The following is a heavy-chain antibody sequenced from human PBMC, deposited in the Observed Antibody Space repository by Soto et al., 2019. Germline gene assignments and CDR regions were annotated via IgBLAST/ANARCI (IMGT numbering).Heavy chain of an antibody. D-gene: IGHD5-18*01. Sequence: SETLSLTCAVSGSSISSSNWWSWVRQPPGKGLEWIGGIYHGGSINYNPPLKSRVAISLDKSKNQVSLKLRSVTAADTAVYYCAIEGYNYGHYFDSSGQGTLVTVYS. V-gene: IGHV4-4*02. CDR1: GSSISSSNW. J-gene: IGHJ4*02. CDR2: IYHGGSI. CDR3: AIEGYNYGHYFDS.